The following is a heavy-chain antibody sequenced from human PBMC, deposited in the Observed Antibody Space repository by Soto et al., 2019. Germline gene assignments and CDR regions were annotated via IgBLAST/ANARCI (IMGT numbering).Heavy chain of an antibody. CDR2: ISYDGSDR. V-gene: IGHV3-30*02. CDR1: GFTFSDYG. D-gene: IGHD2-2*01. J-gene: IGHJ5*02. Sequence: GGSLRLSCTTSGFTFSDYGMHWVRQAPGKGLEWVAIISYDGSDRYYVDSVKGRFIISRDNSNNMLYLQMSSLRPEDTAVYYCAKTRTGQCSSKNCFAFGPWGQGTRVTVSS. CDR3: AKTRTGQCSSKNCFAFGP.